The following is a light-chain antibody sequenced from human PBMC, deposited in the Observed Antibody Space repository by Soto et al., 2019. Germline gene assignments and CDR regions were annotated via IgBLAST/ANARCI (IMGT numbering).Light chain of an antibody. CDR2: DAS. CDR1: QNINAW. CDR3: QHYSLYSPWT. V-gene: IGKV1-5*01. Sequence: IHMTQSPSALSVSVGDRVTITCRTSQNINAWLAWYQQRPGQAPKLLIYDASTVQSGVPSRFSGSGSGTEFTLTISSLQPDDSATYYCQHYSLYSPWTFGQRTKVDI. J-gene: IGKJ1*01.